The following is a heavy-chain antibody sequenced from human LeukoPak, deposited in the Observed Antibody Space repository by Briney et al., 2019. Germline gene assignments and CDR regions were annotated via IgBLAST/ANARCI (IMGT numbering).Heavy chain of an antibody. CDR3: ARLTYSSSWKDY. D-gene: IGHD6-13*01. CDR1: GYTFTSYY. Sequence: ASVKVSCKASGYTFTSYYMHWVRQAPGQGLEWMGRINPNSGGTNYAQKFQGRVTMTRDTSISTAYMELSRLRSDDTAVYYCARLTYSSSWKDYWGREPWSPSPQ. J-gene: IGHJ4*02. CDR2: INPNSGGT. V-gene: IGHV1-2*06.